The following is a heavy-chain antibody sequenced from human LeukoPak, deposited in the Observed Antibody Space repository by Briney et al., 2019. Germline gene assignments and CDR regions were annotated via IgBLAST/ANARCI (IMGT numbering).Heavy chain of an antibody. J-gene: IGHJ4*02. Sequence: SETLSLTCTVSGASISSGHYYWSWIRHHPGKGLEWIGYIYYSGNTYYNPSLKSRITISRDTSKSQFSLKLTSVTAADTAVYYCARSHGSTPQFDSWGQGTLVTVSS. CDR3: ARSHGSTPQFDS. CDR1: GASISSGHYY. CDR2: IYYSGNT. V-gene: IGHV4-31*03.